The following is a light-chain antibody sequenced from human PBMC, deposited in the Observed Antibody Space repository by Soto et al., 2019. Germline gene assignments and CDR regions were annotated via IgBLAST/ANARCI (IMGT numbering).Light chain of an antibody. CDR1: QSVSSY. J-gene: IGKJ1*01. CDR3: QERSNWTWT. CDR2: DAS. V-gene: IGKV3-11*01. Sequence: EIVLTQSPATLSLSPGERATLSCRASQSVSSYLAWYQQTPGQAPRLLIYDASNRATGIPARFSGRGSGTDFTLTISSLEPEDCADYYCQERSNWTWTFGQGTKVEIK.